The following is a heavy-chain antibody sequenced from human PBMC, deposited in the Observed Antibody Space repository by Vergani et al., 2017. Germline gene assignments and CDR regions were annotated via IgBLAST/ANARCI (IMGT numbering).Heavy chain of an antibody. CDR3: ARSHMGIAAAGSFDY. V-gene: IGHV1-18*01. D-gene: IGHD6-13*01. CDR1: GYTFTSYG. J-gene: IGHJ4*02. CDR2: ISAYNGNT. Sequence: QVQLVQSGAEVKKPGASVKVSCKASGYTFTSYGISWVRQAHGQGLEWMGWISAYNGNTNYAQKLQGRVTMTTDTSTSTAYMELRSLRSYDTAVYYCARSHMGIAAAGSFDYWGQGTLVTVYS.